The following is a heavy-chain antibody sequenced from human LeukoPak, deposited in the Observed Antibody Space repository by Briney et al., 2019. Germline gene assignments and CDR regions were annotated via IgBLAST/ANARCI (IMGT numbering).Heavy chain of an antibody. CDR3: AREKHYFDY. J-gene: IGHJ4*02. CDR2: IYYSGST. V-gene: IGHV4-59*01. Sequence: SETLSLTCTVSGGSISSYYWSWIRQPPGKGLEWIGYIYYSGSTNYNPSLKSRVTISVDTSKNQFSLKLSSVTAADTAVYYCAREKHYFDYWGQGTLVTVSS. CDR1: GGSISSYY.